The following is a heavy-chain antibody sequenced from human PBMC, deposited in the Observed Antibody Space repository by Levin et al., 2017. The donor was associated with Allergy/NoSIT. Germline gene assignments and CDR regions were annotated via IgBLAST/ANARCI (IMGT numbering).Heavy chain of an antibody. CDR2: ISYDGTKK. CDR1: GFTFSSYA. Sequence: GGSLRLSCAASGFTFSSYAIHWVRQAPGKGLEWVAVISYDGTKKDYADSVKGRFTISRDNSKNTVYLQMNSLRAEDTAVYYCARDYGVETYYFLYYFDYWGQGTLVTVSS. CDR3: ARDYGVETYYFLYYFDY. D-gene: IGHD3-10*01. V-gene: IGHV3-30*04. J-gene: IGHJ4*02.